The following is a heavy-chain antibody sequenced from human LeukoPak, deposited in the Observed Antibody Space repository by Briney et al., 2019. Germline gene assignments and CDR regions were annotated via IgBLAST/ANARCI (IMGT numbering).Heavy chain of an antibody. CDR1: GFTFSSYA. Sequence: PGGSLRLSCAASGFTFSSYAMHWVRQAPGKGLEWVAVISYDGSNKYYADSVKGRFTISRDNSKNTLYLQMNSLRAEDTAVYYCARDLAGYSSSYWGQGTLVTVSS. CDR3: ARDLAGYSSSY. CDR2: ISYDGSNK. V-gene: IGHV3-30*04. D-gene: IGHD6-13*01. J-gene: IGHJ4*02.